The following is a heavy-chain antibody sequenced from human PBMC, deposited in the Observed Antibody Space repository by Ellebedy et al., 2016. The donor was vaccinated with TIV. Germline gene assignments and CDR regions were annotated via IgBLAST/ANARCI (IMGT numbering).Heavy chain of an antibody. Sequence: AASVKVSCKASGRTFNSRFISWVRQAPGHGLEWMGGTIPIFDRTHYAQKFQARVTITADDSTGTAYMELSNLRSDDTALYFCATSLRLGSIDTWGQGTMVTVS. D-gene: IGHD7-27*01. J-gene: IGHJ3*02. V-gene: IGHV1-69*13. CDR2: TIPIFDRT. CDR1: GRTFNSRF. CDR3: ATSLRLGSIDT.